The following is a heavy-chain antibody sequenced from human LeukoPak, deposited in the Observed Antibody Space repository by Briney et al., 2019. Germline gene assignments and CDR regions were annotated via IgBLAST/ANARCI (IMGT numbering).Heavy chain of an antibody. CDR1: GGSFSGYY. CDR3: ARDRYSSGSGWFDP. J-gene: IGHJ5*02. Sequence: SETLSLTCAVYGGSFSGYYWSWIRQPPGKGLEWIGEINHSGSTNYNPSLKSRVTISVDKSKNQFSLKLSSVTAADTAVYYCARDRYSSGSGWFDPWGQGTLVTVSS. D-gene: IGHD6-19*01. CDR2: INHSGST. V-gene: IGHV4-34*01.